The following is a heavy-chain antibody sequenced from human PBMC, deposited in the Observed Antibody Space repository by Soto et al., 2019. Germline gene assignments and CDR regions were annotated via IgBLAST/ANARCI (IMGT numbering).Heavy chain of an antibody. J-gene: IGHJ4*02. CDR3: ARRDYPPDY. Sequence: HVQLVQSGAEVKKPGASVKVSCKASGYTFASYGITWLRQAPGQRLEWMGWISAYNGNTNYAQKLRARVTMTTDISTSTAYMELRSLRSDATAVYYWARRDYPPDYWGQGTLVSVSS. D-gene: IGHD4-17*01. CDR1: GYTFASYG. V-gene: IGHV1-18*01. CDR2: ISAYNGNT.